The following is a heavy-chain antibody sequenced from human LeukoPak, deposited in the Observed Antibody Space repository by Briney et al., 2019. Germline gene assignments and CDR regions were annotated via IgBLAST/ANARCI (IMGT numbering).Heavy chain of an antibody. J-gene: IGHJ4*02. CDR2: ISSNGGST. CDR3: ARTIGDGYNSPDC. Sequence: GGSLRLSCAASGFTFSSYAMHWVRQAPGKGLEYVSAISSNGGSTYYANSVKGRFTISRDNSKNTLYLQMGSLRAEDMAVYYCARTIGDGYNSPDCWGQGTLVTVSS. D-gene: IGHD5-24*01. CDR1: GFTFSSYA. V-gene: IGHV3-64*01.